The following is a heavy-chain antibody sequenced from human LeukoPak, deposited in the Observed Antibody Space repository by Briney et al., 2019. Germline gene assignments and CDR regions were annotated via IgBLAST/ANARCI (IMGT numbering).Heavy chain of an antibody. D-gene: IGHD2-8*02. V-gene: IGHV3-64*02. CDR3: ARSYCSVNPCYQSFGY. CDR1: GFSFSTHA. CDR2: INSNGATK. Sequence: PGGSLRLSCAGSGFSFSTHAIHWVRQAPGMGLEYVSTINSNGATKYYADSVKGRFTISRDNYQNTVYLQMDSLRVEDMAIYYCARSYCSVNPCYQSFGYWGPGTLVSVSS. J-gene: IGHJ4*02.